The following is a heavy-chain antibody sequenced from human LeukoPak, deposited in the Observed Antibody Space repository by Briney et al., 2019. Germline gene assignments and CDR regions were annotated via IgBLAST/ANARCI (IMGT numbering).Heavy chain of an antibody. CDR1: GYTFTSYD. Sequence: ASVKVSCKASGYTFTSYDINWERQATGQGLEWMGWMNPNSGNTGYAQKFQGRVTMTRNTSISTAYMELSSLRSEDTAVYYCARVYSSSSDQYFQHWGQGTLVTVSS. CDR3: ARVYSSSSDQYFQH. J-gene: IGHJ1*01. D-gene: IGHD6-6*01. V-gene: IGHV1-8*01. CDR2: MNPNSGNT.